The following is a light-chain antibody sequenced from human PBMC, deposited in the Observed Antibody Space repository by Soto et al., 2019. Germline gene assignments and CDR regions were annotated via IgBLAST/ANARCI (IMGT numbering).Light chain of an antibody. CDR1: QSLVYKDGNTY. Sequence: DAVMTQSPLSLPVTLGQSASISCRSSQSLVYKDGNTYLNWFQQRPGQSPRRLIYKVSNRDSAVPDRFSGSGSDTDFTLKISRVEAEDVGVYYCMQGTSWPYTFGQVTKLEIK. CDR2: KVS. V-gene: IGKV2-30*01. J-gene: IGKJ2*01. CDR3: MQGTSWPYT.